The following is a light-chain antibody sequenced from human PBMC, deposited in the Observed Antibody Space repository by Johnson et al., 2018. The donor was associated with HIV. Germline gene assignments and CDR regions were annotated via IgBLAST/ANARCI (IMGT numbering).Light chain of an antibody. CDR1: SSNIGRNY. Sequence: QSVLTQPPSVSAASGQRVDISCSGSSSNIGRNYVSWYQQLPGTAPKLLIYQNTWRPSWIPDRFSGSTSGASATLAITGLQTGDAADYYCGTWDNSLKAEVFGTGTKVTVL. CDR2: QNT. CDR3: GTWDNSLKAEV. V-gene: IGLV1-51*02. J-gene: IGLJ1*01.